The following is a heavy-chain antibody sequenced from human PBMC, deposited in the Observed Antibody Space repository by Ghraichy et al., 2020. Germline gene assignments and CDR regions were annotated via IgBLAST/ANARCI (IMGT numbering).Heavy chain of an antibody. CDR1: GFTFSSYW. J-gene: IGHJ4*02. CDR2: IKQDGSEK. D-gene: IGHD2-2*01. Sequence: GWSLRLSCAASGFTFSSYWMSWVRQAPGKGLEWVANIKQDGSEKYYVDSVKGRFTISRDNAKNSLYLQMNSLRAEDTAVYYCARAKDIVVVPAANKFDYWGQGTLVTVSS. V-gene: IGHV3-7*01. CDR3: ARAKDIVVVPAANKFDY.